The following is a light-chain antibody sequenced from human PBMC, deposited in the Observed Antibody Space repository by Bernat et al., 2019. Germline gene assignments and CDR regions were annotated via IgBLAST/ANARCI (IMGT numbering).Light chain of an antibody. CDR3: VSYTTSSTFV. V-gene: IGLV2-14*03. Sequence: SALTQPASVSGSPGQSITISCTGTSSDVGAYNYVSWFQQHPDKAPKLMLYDVTNRPSGVSYRFSGSKSGNTAPLTISGLQAEDEADYYCVSYTTSSTFVFGTGTKVTVL. CDR2: DVT. CDR1: SSDVGAYNY. J-gene: IGLJ1*01.